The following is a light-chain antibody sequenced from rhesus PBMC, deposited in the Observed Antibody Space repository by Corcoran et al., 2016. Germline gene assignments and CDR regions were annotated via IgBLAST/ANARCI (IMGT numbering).Light chain of an antibody. CDR2: GAS. Sequence: QVILTQSPATLSLSPGERATLSCRASPSVSSNLAWYQQKPGQAPRLLIYGASSRATGIPDRFSGSGAGTDFTLTISNLEPEDVGVYHCYQHSSGYSFGQGTKVEIK. CDR3: YQHSSGYS. CDR1: PSVSSN. J-gene: IGKJ2*01. V-gene: IGKV3-10*01.